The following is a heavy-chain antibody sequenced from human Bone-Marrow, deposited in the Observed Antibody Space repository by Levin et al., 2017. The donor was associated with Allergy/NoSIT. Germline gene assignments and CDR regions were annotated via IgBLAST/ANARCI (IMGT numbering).Heavy chain of an antibody. CDR1: GASISSFY. V-gene: IGHV4-59*08. D-gene: IGHD2-2*01. CDR2: IYYSGST. J-gene: IGHJ5*01. CDR3: ARQAVPAAMNGFDS. Sequence: KPSETLSLTCTVSGASISSFYWSWIRQPPGKGLEWIGYIYYSGSTNYSPSLKSRVSMSADMSRNQAYLTMRSVTAADTAVYYCARQAVPAAMNGFDSWGQGTLVTVSS.